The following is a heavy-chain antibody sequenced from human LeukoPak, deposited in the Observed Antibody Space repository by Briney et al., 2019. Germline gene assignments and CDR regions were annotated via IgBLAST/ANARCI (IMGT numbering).Heavy chain of an antibody. CDR2: IRSSGSTI. CDR3: ARESVVVAGTVDY. Sequence: SGGSLRLSCAASGFTFSSHEMNWVRQAPGKGLEWVSYIRSSGSTIYYADSVKGRFTISRDNAKNSVYLQMNSLRAEDTAVYYCARESVVVAGTVDYWGQGTLVTVSS. J-gene: IGHJ4*02. V-gene: IGHV3-48*03. CDR1: GFTFSSHE. D-gene: IGHD6-19*01.